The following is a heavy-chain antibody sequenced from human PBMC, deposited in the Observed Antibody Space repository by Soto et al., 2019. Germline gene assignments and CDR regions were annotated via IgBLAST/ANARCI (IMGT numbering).Heavy chain of an antibody. CDR3: SRRAPEGFDP. J-gene: IGHJ5*02. Sequence: SETLSLPCTVSGRTIRSSNYYWAWIRQPPGKGLEWNGSIDYSGRTYYNPSLKSRVTISVDTSKNHFSLKLGSVTAADTALYYCSRRAPEGFDPWGQGTLVTVSS. CDR1: GRTIRSSNYY. V-gene: IGHV4-39*02. CDR2: IDYSGRT.